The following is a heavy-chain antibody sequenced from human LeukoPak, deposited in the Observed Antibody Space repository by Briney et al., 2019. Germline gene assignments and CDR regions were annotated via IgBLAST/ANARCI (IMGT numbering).Heavy chain of an antibody. CDR2: ISTNGGST. V-gene: IGHV3-64*02. CDR1: GFTFSSYA. CDR3: ARGSSGWFPLDY. J-gene: IGHJ4*02. Sequence: GGSLRLSCAASGFTFSSYAMHWVRQAPGKGLEYVSAISTNGGSTYYADSVKGRFTISRDNSKNTLYLQMGSLRAEDMAVYYCARGSSGWFPLDYWGQGTLVTVAS. D-gene: IGHD6-19*01.